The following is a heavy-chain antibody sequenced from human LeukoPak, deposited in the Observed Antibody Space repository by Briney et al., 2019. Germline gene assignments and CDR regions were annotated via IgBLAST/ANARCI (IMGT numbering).Heavy chain of an antibody. CDR2: ISYDGSNK. V-gene: IGHV3-30-3*01. J-gene: IGHJ3*02. Sequence: GGSLRLSCAASGFTFSSYAMHWVRQAPGKGLEWVAVISYDGSNKYYADSVKGRFTISRDNSKNTLYLQMNSLRAEDTAVYYCARDGYYDFWSGYLQDDAFDIWGQGTMVTVSS. CDR3: ARDGYYDFWSGYLQDDAFDI. CDR1: GFTFSSYA. D-gene: IGHD3-3*01.